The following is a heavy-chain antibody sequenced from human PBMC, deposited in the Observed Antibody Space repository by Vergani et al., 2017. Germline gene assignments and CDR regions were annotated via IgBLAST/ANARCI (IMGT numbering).Heavy chain of an antibody. CDR2: ISYNGDRA. V-gene: IGHV3-20*04. J-gene: IGHJ5*02. CDR1: GFTFNDYG. Sequence: EVQLVESGGSLVRPGGSLRLSCAVSGFTFNDYGMTWVRQTPGKGLEWVSSISYNGDRATYRDSVKGRFTVSRDSAKNSLYLQMNNLRAEDTALYYCARGNYYGSGTYVDPWGQGTLVTVSS. D-gene: IGHD3-10*01. CDR3: ARGNYYGSGTYVDP.